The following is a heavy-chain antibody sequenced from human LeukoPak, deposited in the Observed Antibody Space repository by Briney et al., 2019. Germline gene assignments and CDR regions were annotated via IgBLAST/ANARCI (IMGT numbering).Heavy chain of an antibody. CDR1: GGSLSSYY. D-gene: IGHD3-22*01. Sequence: PSETLSLTCTVSGGSLSSYYWGWIRQPPGKGLEWIGSIYYSGSTYYNPSLKSRVTISVDTSKNQFSLKLSSVTAADTAVYYCARDREINDSSGYYYWGQGTLVTVSS. CDR3: ARDREINDSSGYYY. V-gene: IGHV4-39*07. CDR2: IYYSGST. J-gene: IGHJ4*02.